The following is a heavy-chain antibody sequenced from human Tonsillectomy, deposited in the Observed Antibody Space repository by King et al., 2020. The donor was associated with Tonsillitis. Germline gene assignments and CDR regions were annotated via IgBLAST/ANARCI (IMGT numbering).Heavy chain of an antibody. CDR3: AKDVVLEWLLLFDQ. CDR2: ISSDGGSA. J-gene: IGHJ4*02. CDR1: GFTFRKYG. V-gene: IGHV3-23*04. D-gene: IGHD3-3*01. Sequence: VQLVESGGGLVQPGGSLRLSCSASGFTFRKYGMNWVRQAPGKGLEWVSVISSDGGSANYADSVKGRFTISRDNSKNTLYLQMNSLRAEDTAIYYCAKDVVLEWLLLFDQWGQGTLVTVSS.